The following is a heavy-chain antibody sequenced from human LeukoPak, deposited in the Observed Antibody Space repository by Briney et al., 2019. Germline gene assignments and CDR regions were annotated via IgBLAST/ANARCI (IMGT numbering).Heavy chain of an antibody. CDR3: ATTYCSSTSCYPYYFDY. D-gene: IGHD2-2*01. CDR1: GFTVSSNY. J-gene: IGHJ4*02. CDR2: VYSGGST. V-gene: IGHV3-53*01. Sequence: PGGSLRLSCAASGFTVSSNYMSWVRQSPGKGLEWVSVVYSGGSTYYVDSVKGRFTISRDNSKNTLYLQMNSLRAEDTAVCYCATTYCSSTSCYPYYFDYWGQGTLVTVSS.